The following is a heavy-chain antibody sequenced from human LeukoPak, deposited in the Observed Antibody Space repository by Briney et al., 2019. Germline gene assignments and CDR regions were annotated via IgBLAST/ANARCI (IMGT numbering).Heavy chain of an antibody. J-gene: IGHJ5*02. V-gene: IGHV4-59*01. Sequence: PSETLSLTCTVSGGSISSYYWSWIRQPPGKGLEWIGYIYYSGSTNYNPSLKSRVTISVDTSKNQFSLKLSSLTAADTAVYYCARTPLRGATFFTSYPNWFDTWGQGTLVTVSS. CDR3: ARTPLRGATFFTSYPNWFDT. CDR1: GGSISSYY. D-gene: IGHD3-10*01. CDR2: IYYSGST.